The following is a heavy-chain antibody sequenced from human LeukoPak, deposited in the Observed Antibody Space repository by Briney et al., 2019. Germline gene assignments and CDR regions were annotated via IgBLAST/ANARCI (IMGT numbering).Heavy chain of an antibody. CDR1: GFTFSTYA. CDR3: AKVPQWLDAFDI. CDR2: ISGSGVGT. J-gene: IGHJ3*02. V-gene: IGHV3-23*01. D-gene: IGHD5-12*01. Sequence: GGSLRLSCAASGFTFSTYAMSWVRQAPGKGLEWVSAISGSGVGTYYADSVKGRFTISRDNSKNTLYLQMNSLRAEDTAVYYCAKVPQWLDAFDIWGQGTMVTVSS.